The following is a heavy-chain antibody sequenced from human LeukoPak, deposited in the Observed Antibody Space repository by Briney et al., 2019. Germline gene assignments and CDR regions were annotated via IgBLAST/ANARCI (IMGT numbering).Heavy chain of an antibody. Sequence: GGSLRLSCAASGFTFYDYGMSWVRQAPGKGLEWVSGINWNGGSTGYADSVKGRFTISRDNAKNSLYLQMNSLRAEDTALYYCARGDSSSWYPGDAFDIRGQGTMVTVSS. D-gene: IGHD6-13*01. CDR3: ARGDSSSWYPGDAFDI. CDR2: INWNGGST. V-gene: IGHV3-20*04. CDR1: GFTFYDYG. J-gene: IGHJ3*02.